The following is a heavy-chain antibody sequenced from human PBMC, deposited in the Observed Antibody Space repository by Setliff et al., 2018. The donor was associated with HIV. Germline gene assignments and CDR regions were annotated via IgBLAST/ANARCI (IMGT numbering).Heavy chain of an antibody. D-gene: IGHD1-26*01. Sequence: GESLTISWKGSGYSFTSYWIGWVPQMSGKGLEWMGIIYPGDSDTRYSPSFQGQVIISADKSISTAYLQWSGLKASDSAMYYCARFRNSGSYRDAFDIWGQGTMVTVSS. CDR3: ARFRNSGSYRDAFDI. CDR2: IYPGDSDT. CDR1: GYSFTSYW. V-gene: IGHV5-51*01. J-gene: IGHJ3*02.